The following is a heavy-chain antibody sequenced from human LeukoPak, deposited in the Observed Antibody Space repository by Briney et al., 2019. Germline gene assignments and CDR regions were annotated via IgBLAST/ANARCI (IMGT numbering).Heavy chain of an antibody. V-gene: IGHV3-20*04. CDR2: INWNGGST. Sequence: GGSLRLSCAASGFTFDDYGMSWVRQAPGKGLEWVSGINWNGGSTGYADSVKGRVTIPRDNAKESLYLQMNGLRAEDTALYYCARAYSSGWTGFDYWGQGTLVTVSS. J-gene: IGHJ4*02. D-gene: IGHD6-19*01. CDR3: ARAYSSGWTGFDY. CDR1: GFTFDDYG.